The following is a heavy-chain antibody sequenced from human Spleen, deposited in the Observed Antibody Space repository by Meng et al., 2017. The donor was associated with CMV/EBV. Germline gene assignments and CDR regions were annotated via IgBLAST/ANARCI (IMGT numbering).Heavy chain of an antibody. Sequence: SYAIRWVRQAPGQGLEWMGGIIPIFGTANYAQKFQGRVTITTNESTSTAYMELSSLRSEDTAVYYCARGPLGYCSSTSCYILGYFQHWGQGTLVTVSS. CDR1: SYA. CDR3: ARGPLGYCSSTSCYILGYFQH. V-gene: IGHV1-69*05. CDR2: IIPIFGTA. D-gene: IGHD2-2*01. J-gene: IGHJ1*01.